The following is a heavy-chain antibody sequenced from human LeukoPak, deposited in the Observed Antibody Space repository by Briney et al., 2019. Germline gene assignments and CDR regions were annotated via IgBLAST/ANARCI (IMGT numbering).Heavy chain of an antibody. CDR3: ARSDCSGGSCYGESFDY. D-gene: IGHD2-15*01. CDR1: GFPFSSYA. Sequence: GGSLRLSWAASGFPFSSYAMHWVRQAPGKGLEWVAVISYDGSNKYYADSVKGRFTISRDSSKNTLYLQMNSLRAEDTAVYYCARSDCSGGSCYGESFDYWGQGTLVTVSS. J-gene: IGHJ4*02. V-gene: IGHV3-30-3*01. CDR2: ISYDGSNK.